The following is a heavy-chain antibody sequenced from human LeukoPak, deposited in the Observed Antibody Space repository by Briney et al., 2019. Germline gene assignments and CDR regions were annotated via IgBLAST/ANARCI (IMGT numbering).Heavy chain of an antibody. CDR1: GGSISSSSYY. D-gene: IGHD3-10*01. J-gene: IGHJ6*02. CDR3: ARDGIYYGSGRNYYYGMDV. Sequence: SETLSLTCTVSGGSISSSSYYWGWIRQPPGKGLEWNGSIYYSGSTYYNPSLKSRVTISVDTSKNQFSLKLSSVTAADTAVYYCARDGIYYGSGRNYYYGMDVWGQGTTATVSS. V-gene: IGHV4-39*07. CDR2: IYYSGST.